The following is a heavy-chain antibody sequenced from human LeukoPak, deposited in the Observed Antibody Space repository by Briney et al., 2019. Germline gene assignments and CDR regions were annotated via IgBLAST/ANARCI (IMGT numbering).Heavy chain of an antibody. D-gene: IGHD3-10*01. CDR3: ARESAPGSTARGVI. CDR1: GGSVSSGSYY. Sequence: SETLSLTCTVSGGSVSSGSYYWSWIRQPPGKGLEWVGYIYYSGSTNYNPSLKSRVTISVDTSKNQFSLKLSSVTAADTAVYYCARESAPGSTARGVIWGQGTLVTVSS. V-gene: IGHV4-61*01. CDR2: IYYSGST. J-gene: IGHJ4*02.